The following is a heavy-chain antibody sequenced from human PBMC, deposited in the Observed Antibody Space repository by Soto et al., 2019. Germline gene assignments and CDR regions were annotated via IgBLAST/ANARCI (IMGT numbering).Heavy chain of an antibody. J-gene: IGHJ5*02. CDR2: INHSGST. D-gene: IGHD3-22*01. CDR1: GGSFSGYY. V-gene: IGHV4-34*01. Sequence: LTCAVYGGSFSGYYWSWIRQPPGKGLEWIGEINHSGSTNYNPSLKSRVTISVDTSKNQFSLKLSSVTAADTAVYYCARGFYVGWLLLSGWFDPWGQGTLVTVSS. CDR3: ARGFYVGWLLLSGWFDP.